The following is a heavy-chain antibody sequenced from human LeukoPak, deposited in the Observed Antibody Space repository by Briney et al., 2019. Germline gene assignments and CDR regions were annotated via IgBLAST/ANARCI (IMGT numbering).Heavy chain of an antibody. CDR3: ATPYYYDSSGYAFDI. Sequence: ASVKVSCKVSGYTLTELSMHWVRQAPGKGLGWMGGFDPEDGETIYAQKFQGRVTMTEDTSTDTAYMELSSLRSEDTAVYYCATPYYYDSSGYAFDIWGQGTMVTVSS. CDR2: FDPEDGET. D-gene: IGHD3-22*01. J-gene: IGHJ3*02. CDR1: GYTLTELS. V-gene: IGHV1-24*01.